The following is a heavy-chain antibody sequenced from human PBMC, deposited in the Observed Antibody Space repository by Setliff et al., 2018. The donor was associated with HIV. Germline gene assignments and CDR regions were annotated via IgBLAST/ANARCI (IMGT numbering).Heavy chain of an antibody. Sequence: GASVKVSCKASGYTFTTYAMNWVRQAPGQGLEWMGWINTNTGNPTYAQDFTGRFVFSLDTSVSTAYLQISSLKAEDTAVYYCAREVVVAGVHYYNMDVWGKGTTVTSP. CDR3: AREVVVAGVHYYNMDV. J-gene: IGHJ6*03. CDR1: GYTFTTYA. D-gene: IGHD2-15*01. CDR2: INTNTGNP. V-gene: IGHV7-4-1*02.